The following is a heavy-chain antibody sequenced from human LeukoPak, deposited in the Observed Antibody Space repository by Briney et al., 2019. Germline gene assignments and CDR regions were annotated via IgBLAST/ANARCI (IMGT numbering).Heavy chain of an antibody. V-gene: IGHV3-48*03. CDR1: GFTFSSYE. D-gene: IGHD2-15*01. J-gene: IGHJ5*02. Sequence: GGSLRLSCAASGFTFSSYEMNWVRQAPGKGLEWVSYISSSGSTIYYADSVKGRFTISRDNAKNSLYLQMNSLRAEDTAVYYCARDLGYCSGGSCFYWFDPWDQGTLVTVSS. CDR3: ARDLGYCSGGSCFYWFDP. CDR2: ISSSGSTI.